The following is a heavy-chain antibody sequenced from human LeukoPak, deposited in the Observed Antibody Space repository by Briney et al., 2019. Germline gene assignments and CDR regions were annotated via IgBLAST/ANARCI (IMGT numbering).Heavy chain of an antibody. J-gene: IGHJ3*02. Sequence: PSETLSLTCAVYGGSFSGYYWSWIRQPPGKGLEWIGEIKHSGSTNYNPSLKSRVTISVDTSKNQFSLKLSSVTAADTAVYYCARGFSDWNYSGDAFEIWGQGTMVTVSS. V-gene: IGHV4-34*01. CDR3: ARGFSDWNYSGDAFEI. D-gene: IGHD1-7*01. CDR1: GGSFSGYY. CDR2: IKHSGST.